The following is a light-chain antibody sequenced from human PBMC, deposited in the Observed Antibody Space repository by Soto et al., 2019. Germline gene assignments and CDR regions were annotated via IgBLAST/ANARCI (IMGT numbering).Light chain of an antibody. CDR3: QQYGSSLFT. Sequence: EIVLTQSPGTLSLSPGERATLSCRARQSVSSSSLAWYPQKPGQAPRLLIYGASSRATGIPDRFSGSGSGTDVTLTISRLEPEDCAVYYCQQYGSSLFTFGGGTKVEIK. CDR2: GAS. CDR1: QSVSSSS. J-gene: IGKJ4*01. V-gene: IGKV3-20*01.